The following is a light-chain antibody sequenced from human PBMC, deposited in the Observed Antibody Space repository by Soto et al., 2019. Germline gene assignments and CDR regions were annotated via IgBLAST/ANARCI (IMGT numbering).Light chain of an antibody. CDR2: EVS. J-gene: IGLJ2*01. CDR1: SSDVGRYNS. Sequence: QSVLTQPPSASGSPGQSVTISCTGTSSDVGRYNSVSWYQRHPGKVPKLMIYEVSKRPSGVPDRFSASKSGNTASLTVSGLQAEDEADYYCSSYAGSNIVVFGGGTKVTVL. CDR3: SSYAGSNIVV. V-gene: IGLV2-8*01.